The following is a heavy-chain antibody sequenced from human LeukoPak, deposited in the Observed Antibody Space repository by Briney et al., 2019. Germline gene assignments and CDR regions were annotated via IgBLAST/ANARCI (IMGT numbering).Heavy chain of an antibody. D-gene: IGHD5-18*01. Sequence: GASVKVSCKASGGTFSSYAISWVRQAPGQGLEWMGGIIPIFGTANYAQKFQGRVTITADKSTSTVYMELSSLRSEDTAVYYCARGVGYRNWFDPWGQGTLVTVSS. CDR1: GGTFSSYA. CDR3: ARGVGYRNWFDP. V-gene: IGHV1-69*06. J-gene: IGHJ5*02. CDR2: IIPIFGTA.